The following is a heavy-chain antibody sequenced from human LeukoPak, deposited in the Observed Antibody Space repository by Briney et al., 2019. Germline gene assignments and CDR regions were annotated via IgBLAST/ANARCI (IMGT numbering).Heavy chain of an antibody. V-gene: IGHV1-69*05. CDR2: IIPIFGTA. D-gene: IGHD3-22*01. CDR1: GYTFTGYY. J-gene: IGHJ3*02. Sequence: SVKVSCKASGYTFTGYYMHWVRQAPGQGLEWMGRIIPIFGTANYAQKFQGRVTITTDESTSTAYMELSSLRSEDTAVYYCASVSELRTYYYDSSGRRDAFDIWGQGTMVTVSS. CDR3: ASVSELRTYYYDSSGRRDAFDI.